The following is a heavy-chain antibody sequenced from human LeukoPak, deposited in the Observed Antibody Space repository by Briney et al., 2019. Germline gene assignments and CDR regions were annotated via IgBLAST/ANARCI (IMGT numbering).Heavy chain of an antibody. Sequence: GSLRLSCAASGFTFSGYDMSWVSQPPGKGLEWIGSIYYSGSTYYNPSLKSRVTISVDTSKNQFSLKLSSVTAADTAVYYCASWGENWFDPWGQGTLVTVSS. V-gene: IGHV4-38-2*01. J-gene: IGHJ5*02. CDR2: IYYSGST. CDR3: ASWGENWFDP. CDR1: GFTFSGYD. D-gene: IGHD7-27*01.